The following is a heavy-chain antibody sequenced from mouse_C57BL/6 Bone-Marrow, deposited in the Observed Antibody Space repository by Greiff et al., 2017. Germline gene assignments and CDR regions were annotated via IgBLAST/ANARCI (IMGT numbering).Heavy chain of an antibody. CDR1: GYAFSSSW. J-gene: IGHJ4*01. Sequence: QVQLQQSGPELVKPGASVKISCKASGYAFSSSWMNWVKQRPGKGLEWIGRIYPGDGDTNYNGKFKGKATLTADKSSSTAYMQLISLTSDDSAVYFCARSGYYSPYAMDYWGQGTSVTVSS. CDR3: ARSGYYSPYAMDY. D-gene: IGHD2-12*01. V-gene: IGHV1-82*01. CDR2: IYPGDGDT.